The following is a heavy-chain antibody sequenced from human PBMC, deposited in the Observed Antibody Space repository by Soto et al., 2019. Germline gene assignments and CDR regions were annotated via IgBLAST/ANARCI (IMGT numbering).Heavy chain of an antibody. V-gene: IGHV4-34*01. CDR2: INHSGST. CDR3: ARGRGGIAAAAGNWFDP. J-gene: IGHJ5*02. D-gene: IGHD6-13*01. CDR1: GGSFSGYY. Sequence: WETLSLTCAVYGGSFSGYYWSWIRQPPGKGLEWIGEINHSGSTNYNPSLKSRVTISVDTSKNQFSLKLSSVTAADTAVYYCARGRGGIAAAAGNWFDPWGQGTLVTVSS.